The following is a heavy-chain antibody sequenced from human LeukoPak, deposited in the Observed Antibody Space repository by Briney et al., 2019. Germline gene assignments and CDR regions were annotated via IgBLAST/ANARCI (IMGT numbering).Heavy chain of an antibody. D-gene: IGHD1-26*01. V-gene: IGHV1-69*06. CDR1: GGTFSSYA. CDR3: ARVGATRYYYYYMDV. Sequence: ASVKVSCKASGGTFSSYAISWVRQAPGQGLEWMGGIIPIFGTANYAQKFQGRVTITADKSTSTAYMELSSLRSEDTAVYYCARVGATRYYYYYMDVWGKGTTVTVSS. J-gene: IGHJ6*03. CDR2: IIPIFGTA.